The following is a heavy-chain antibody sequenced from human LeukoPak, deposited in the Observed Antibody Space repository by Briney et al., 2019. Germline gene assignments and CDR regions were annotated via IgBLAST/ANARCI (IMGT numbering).Heavy chain of an antibody. Sequence: GGALRLSCAASGFTFSSYDMTWVRQAPGRGLEWVSSIRPSGDNTYYGDSVKGRFTISRDNSKNTLYLQMNSLRAEDTAVYYCAKELAASQRYFDYWGQGTLVTVSS. CDR1: GFTFSSYD. CDR3: AKELAASQRYFDY. CDR2: IRPSGDNT. V-gene: IGHV3-23*01. D-gene: IGHD6-13*01. J-gene: IGHJ4*02.